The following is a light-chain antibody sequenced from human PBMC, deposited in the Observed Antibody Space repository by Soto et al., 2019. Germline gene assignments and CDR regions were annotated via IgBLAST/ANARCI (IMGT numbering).Light chain of an antibody. CDR2: GAP. J-gene: IGKJ5*01. Sequence: EIVLTQSPATLSFSPGERATLSCSASQGFGSGYLAWHQQKPGQAPRLLFYGAPSRATGIPDRFSGSGSGTDFTLTISRLEPQDFAVYYCQHYGSYPPFTFGQGTRMEIK. V-gene: IGKV3-20*01. CDR1: QGFGSGY. CDR3: QHYGSYPPFT.